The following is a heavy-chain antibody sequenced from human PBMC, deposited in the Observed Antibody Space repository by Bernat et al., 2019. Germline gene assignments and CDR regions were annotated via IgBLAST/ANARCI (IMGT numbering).Heavy chain of an antibody. J-gene: IGHJ4*02. CDR2: THYRSKWSS. CDR1: GDSVSSSSAA. V-gene: IGHV6-1*01. CDR3: AKDRDSSGSFDY. Sequence: QVQLQQSGPGLVKPSQTLSLTCAISGDSVSSSSAAWNWIRQSPSRGLEWLGRTHYRSKWSSDYAVSLRSRLTIKADTSKNQFSLQLNSVTPEDTAVYYCAKDRDSSGSFDYWGQGTLVTVSS. D-gene: IGHD6-19*01.